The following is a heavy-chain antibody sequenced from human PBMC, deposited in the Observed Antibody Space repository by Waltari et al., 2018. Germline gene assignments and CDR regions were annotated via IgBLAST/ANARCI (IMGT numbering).Heavy chain of an antibody. CDR3: ARDRGRGLYLVT. J-gene: IGHJ5*02. Sequence: QLQLQESGPGLVKPSGTLSLICAVSGDSMNYWWSWVRQPPGKGLEWIGQVLGSGRTNYNPSFASRVTISLDTSTHQFALKMTSATAADTALYYCARDRGRGLYLVTWGQGILVTVSP. D-gene: IGHD2-15*01. CDR1: GDSMNYW. CDR2: VLGSGRT. V-gene: IGHV4-4*02.